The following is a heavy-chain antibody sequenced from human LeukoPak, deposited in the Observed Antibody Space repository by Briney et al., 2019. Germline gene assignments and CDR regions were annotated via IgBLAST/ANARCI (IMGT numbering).Heavy chain of an antibody. Sequence: GSLKLSWTPSGFTLGGYRMNGARRPPGKGRSWVSSFSSSSSCIYYADSVKGRFTISRDNAKNSLYLQMNSLRAEDTAVYYCARANRSSFLASAICGQGKMVIVTS. J-gene: IGHJ3*02. CDR1: GFTLGGYR. CDR2: FSSSSSCI. V-gene: IGHV3-21*01. CDR3: ARANRSSFLASAI. D-gene: IGHD6-6*01.